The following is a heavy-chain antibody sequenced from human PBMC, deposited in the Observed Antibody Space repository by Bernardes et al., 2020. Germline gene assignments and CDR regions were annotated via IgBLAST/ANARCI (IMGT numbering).Heavy chain of an antibody. J-gene: IGHJ5*02. Sequence: SETLSVTCSVSGGSINTNTYYWGWIRQPPGKGLEWIGSVFYTGSTNYNPSLQSRVTISIDTSKNQFSLKLNSATAADTAVYYCARRDPGVTTGASWFDTWGPGNLVTVSS. CDR1: GGSINTNTYY. D-gene: IGHD4-17*01. V-gene: IGHV4-39*01. CDR3: ARRDPGVTTGASWFDT. CDR2: VFYTGST.